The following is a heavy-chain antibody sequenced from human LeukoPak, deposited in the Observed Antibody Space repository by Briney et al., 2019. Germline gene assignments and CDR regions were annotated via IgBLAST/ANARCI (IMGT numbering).Heavy chain of an antibody. V-gene: IGHV4-34*01. CDR2: INHSGST. CDR1: GGSFSDYY. Sequence: PSETLSLTCAVYGGSFSDYYWSWIRQPPGKGLEWIGEINHSGSTNYNPSLKSRVTISVDTSKNQFSLRLTSVTAADTAVYYCARGCPRSEVGGVAGTCYFDNWGQGTLVTVSS. CDR3: ARGCPRSEVGGVAGTCYFDN. J-gene: IGHJ4*02. D-gene: IGHD6-19*01.